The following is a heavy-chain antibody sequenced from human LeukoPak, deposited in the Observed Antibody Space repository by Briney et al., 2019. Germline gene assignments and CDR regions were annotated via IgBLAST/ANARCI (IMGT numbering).Heavy chain of an antibody. CDR1: GFTFSSYS. D-gene: IGHD6-19*01. Sequence: GGSLRLSCAASGFTFSSYSMNWVRQAPGKGLEWVSSISSSSSYIYYADSVKGRFTISSDNAKNSLYLQMNSLRAEDTAVYYCARDSRRYPNYFDYWGQGTLVTVSS. CDR3: ARDSRRYPNYFDY. CDR2: ISSSSSYI. J-gene: IGHJ4*02. V-gene: IGHV3-21*01.